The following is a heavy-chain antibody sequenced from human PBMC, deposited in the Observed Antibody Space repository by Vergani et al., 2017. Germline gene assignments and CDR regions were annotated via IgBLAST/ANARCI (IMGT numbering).Heavy chain of an antibody. CDR3: GGIGGPATRSYYYYYGMDV. J-gene: IGHJ6*02. D-gene: IGHD2-15*01. V-gene: IGHV4-31*03. CDR2: IYYSGST. Sequence: QVQLQESGPGLVKPSQTLSLTCTVSGGSISSGGYYWSWIRQHPGKGLEWIGYIYYSGSTYYNPSLKSRVTISVDTSKNQFSQKRSSVTAADTAVYYCGGIGGPATRSYYYYYGMDVWGQGTTVTVSS. CDR1: GGSISSGGYY.